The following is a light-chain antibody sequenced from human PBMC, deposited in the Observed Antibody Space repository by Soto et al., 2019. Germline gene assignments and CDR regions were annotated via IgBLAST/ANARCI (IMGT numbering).Light chain of an antibody. CDR1: QSISDS. CDR2: DAS. V-gene: IGKV1-5*01. J-gene: IGKJ1*01. Sequence: DIQMTQSPSTLSASVGDRVTITCRASQSISDSLAWYQQKPGKAPDLLIYDASSLESGVPSRFSGRGSGTQFTLTISSLQPDDFATYYCQPYNSFSGTFGPGTKVDIK. CDR3: QPYNSFSGT.